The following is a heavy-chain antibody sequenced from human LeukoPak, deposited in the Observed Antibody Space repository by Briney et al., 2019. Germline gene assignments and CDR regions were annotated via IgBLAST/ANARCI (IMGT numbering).Heavy chain of an antibody. Sequence: NPSETLSLTCTVSGYSISSGHYWGWIRQPPGKGLEWIGSMYHSGSTYYNPSLKSRVTISVDRSKNQFSLKLSSVTAADTAVYYCARDPPNYSSSWSRAFDIWGQGTMVTVSS. CDR3: ARDPPNYSSSWSRAFDI. D-gene: IGHD6-13*01. J-gene: IGHJ3*02. CDR1: GYSISSGHY. V-gene: IGHV4-38-2*02. CDR2: MYHSGST.